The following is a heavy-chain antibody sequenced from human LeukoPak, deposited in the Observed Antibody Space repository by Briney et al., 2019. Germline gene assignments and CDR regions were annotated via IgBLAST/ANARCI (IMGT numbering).Heavy chain of an antibody. V-gene: IGHV1-18*01. CDR2: ISAYNGNT. D-gene: IGHD2-2*01. CDR1: GYTFTSYG. Sequence: ASVKVSCKASGYTFTSYGISWVRQAPGQGLEWMGWISAYNGNTNYAQKLQGRVTMTTDTSTSTAYAELRSLRSDDTAVYYCARDFLPGVVPAAMGNWFDPWGQGTLVTVSS. CDR3: ARDFLPGVVPAAMGNWFDP. J-gene: IGHJ5*02.